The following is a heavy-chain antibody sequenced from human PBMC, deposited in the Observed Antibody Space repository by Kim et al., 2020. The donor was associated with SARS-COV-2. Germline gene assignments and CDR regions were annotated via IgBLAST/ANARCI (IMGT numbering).Heavy chain of an antibody. J-gene: IGHJ5*02. CDR1: GYSFTSYW. CDR3: ARRGSCSSTSCYEGNWFDP. V-gene: IGHV5-51*01. Sequence: GESLKISCKGSGYSFTSYWIGWVRQMPGKGLEWMGIIYPGDSDTRYSPSFQGQVTISADKSISTAYLQWSSLKASDTAMYYCARRGSCSSTSCYEGNWFDPWGQGTLVTVSS. CDR2: IYPGDSDT. D-gene: IGHD2-2*01.